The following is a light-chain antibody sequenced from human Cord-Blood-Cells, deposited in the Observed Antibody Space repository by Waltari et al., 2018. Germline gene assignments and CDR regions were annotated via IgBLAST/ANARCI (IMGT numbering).Light chain of an antibody. V-gene: IGLV3-25*03. CDR3: QSADSSGTYEV. CDR1: AFPKQY. Sequence: SYELTQPPSVSVSPGQTARTTCSGDAFPKQYAYWYQQKPGPAPVLVIYKDSERPSGIPERFSGSSSGTTVTLTISGVQAEDEADYYCQSADSSGTYEVFGGGTKLTVL. CDR2: KDS. J-gene: IGLJ3*02.